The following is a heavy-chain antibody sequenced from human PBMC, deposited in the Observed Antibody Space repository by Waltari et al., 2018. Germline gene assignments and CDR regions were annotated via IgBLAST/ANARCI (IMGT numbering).Heavy chain of an antibody. Sequence: EVQLVESGGGLIQPGGSLRLSCAASGFFVSSNYMRWVRQGPGKGQEWVSVIYSGGSTNYADSVKGRFTISRDHSKNTLYLQMNRLRAEDTAVYYCARGSSSSWHTLGDGYWGQGTLVTVSS. CDR3: ARGSSSSWHTLGDGY. CDR1: GFFVSSNY. CDR2: IYSGGST. V-gene: IGHV3-53*01. D-gene: IGHD6-13*01. J-gene: IGHJ4*02.